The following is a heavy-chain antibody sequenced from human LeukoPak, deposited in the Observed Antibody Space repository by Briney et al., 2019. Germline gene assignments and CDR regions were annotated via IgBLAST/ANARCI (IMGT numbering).Heavy chain of an antibody. CDR3: ARMGYYGSGSLP. J-gene: IGHJ5*02. D-gene: IGHD3-10*01. Sequence: SETLSLTCAVSGGSISSSNWWSWVRQPPGKGLEWIGEIYHSGSTNYNPSLKSRVTISVDTSKNQFSLKLSSVTAADTAVYYCARMGYYGSGSLPWGQGTLVTVSS. V-gene: IGHV4-4*02. CDR2: IYHSGST. CDR1: GGSISSSNW.